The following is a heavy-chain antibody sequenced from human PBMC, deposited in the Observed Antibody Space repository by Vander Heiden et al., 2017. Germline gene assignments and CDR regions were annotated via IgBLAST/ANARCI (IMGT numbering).Heavy chain of an antibody. CDR3: ARLQSTVRYYYYGMDV. Sequence: VQPGRSLRLSCAASGFTFSSYAMHWVRQAPGKGLELVAVISYDGSNKYYADSVKGRFTISRDNSKNTLYLQMNSLRAEDTAVYYCARLQSTVRYYYYGMDVWGQGTTVTVSS. V-gene: IGHV3-30-3*01. J-gene: IGHJ6*02. CDR1: GFTFSSYA. CDR2: ISYDGSNK. D-gene: IGHD4-17*01.